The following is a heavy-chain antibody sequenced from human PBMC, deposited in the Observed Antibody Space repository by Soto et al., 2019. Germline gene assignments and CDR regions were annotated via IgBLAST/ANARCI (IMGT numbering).Heavy chain of an antibody. J-gene: IGHJ6*02. CDR3: ARPGRPDYYYGMDV. D-gene: IGHD1-1*01. V-gene: IGHV5-10-1*01. CDR1: GYSFTSDW. CDR2: IDPSDSYT. Sequence: GQSLKISCKGSGYSFTSDWSSWVRQMRVKGLEWMGRIDPSDSYTNYSPSFQGHVTISADKSISTAYLQWSSLKASDTAMYYCARPGRPDYYYGMDVWGQGPTVTGLL.